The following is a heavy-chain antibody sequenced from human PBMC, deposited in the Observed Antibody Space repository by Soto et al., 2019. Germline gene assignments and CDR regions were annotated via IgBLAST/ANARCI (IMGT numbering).Heavy chain of an antibody. Sequence: ASVKVSCKASGYTFTSYGISWVRQAPGQGLEWMGWISAYNGNTNYAQKLQGRVTMTTDTSTSTAYMELRSLRSDDTAVYYCAPLGGSVYYRSLTCFAPGGQGTLVTFSS. CDR2: ISAYNGNT. CDR1: GYTFTSYG. D-gene: IGHD3-22*01. CDR3: APLGGSVYYRSLTCFAP. V-gene: IGHV1-18*01. J-gene: IGHJ5*02.